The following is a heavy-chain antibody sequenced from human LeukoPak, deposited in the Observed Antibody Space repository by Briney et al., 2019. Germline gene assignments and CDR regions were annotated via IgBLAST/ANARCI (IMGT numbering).Heavy chain of an antibody. D-gene: IGHD3-22*01. V-gene: IGHV4-4*07. J-gene: IGHJ6*02. Sequence: SETLSLTCTVSGGSISSYYWSWIRQPAGKGLEWIGRIYTSGSTNYNPSLKSRVTMSVDTSKNQFSLKLSSVTAADTAVYYCARDGSSSGYTYYYYYYGMDVWGQGTTVTVSS. CDR3: ARDGSSSGYTYYYYYYGMDV. CDR1: GGSISSYY. CDR2: IYTSGST.